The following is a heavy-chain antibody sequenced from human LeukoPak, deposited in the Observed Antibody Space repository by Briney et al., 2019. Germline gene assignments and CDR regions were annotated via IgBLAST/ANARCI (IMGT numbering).Heavy chain of an antibody. J-gene: IGHJ4*02. D-gene: IGHD1-14*01. CDR1: GFTFGGYG. V-gene: IGHV3-33*01. Sequence: GGSLRLSCAGSGFTFGGYGMHWFRQTPGKGLEWVAVIVYDGSRAFYADSVKGRFTISRDNSKNTMSVQMDDLRAEDTAVYYCTRYNNDHFDYWGQGTLVTVSS. CDR2: IVYDGSRA. CDR3: TRYNNDHFDY.